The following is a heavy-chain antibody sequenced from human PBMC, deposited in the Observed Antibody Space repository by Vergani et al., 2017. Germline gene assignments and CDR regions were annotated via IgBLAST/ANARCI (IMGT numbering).Heavy chain of an antibody. CDR1: GGSFSGYY. J-gene: IGHJ1*01. Sequence: QVQLQQWGAGLLKPSETLSLTCAVYGGSFSGYYWSWIRQPPGKGLEWIGEINHSGSTNYNLSLKSRVTISVDTSKNQFSLNLSSVTAADTAVYYCARDNSYYDFWSGYYRAEYFQNWGQGTLVTVSS. D-gene: IGHD3-3*01. V-gene: IGHV4-34*01. CDR3: ARDNSYYDFWSGYYRAEYFQN. CDR2: INHSGST.